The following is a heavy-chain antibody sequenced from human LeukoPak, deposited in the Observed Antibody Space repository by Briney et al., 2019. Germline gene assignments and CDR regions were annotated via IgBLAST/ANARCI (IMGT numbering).Heavy chain of an antibody. CDR1: GYTFTGYY. J-gene: IGHJ4*02. CDR2: INPNSGGT. Sequence: ASVKVSCTASGYTFTGYYMHWVRQAPGQGLEWMGWINPNSGGTNYAQKFQGRVTMTGDTSISTAYMELSRLRSDDTAVYYCARDRIAATDDFDYWGQGTLVTVSS. D-gene: IGHD6-13*01. V-gene: IGHV1-2*02. CDR3: ARDRIAATDDFDY.